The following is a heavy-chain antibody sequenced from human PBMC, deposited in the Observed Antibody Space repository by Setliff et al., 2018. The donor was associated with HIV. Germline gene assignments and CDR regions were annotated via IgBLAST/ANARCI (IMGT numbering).Heavy chain of an antibody. D-gene: IGHD6-13*01. CDR1: GGSISSSSYY. CDR3: ASLSAAAGTAKPPFYYYYYYMDV. CDR2: IYYSGST. Sequence: PSETLSLTCTVSGGSISSSSYYWGWIRQPPGKGLEWIGSIYYSGSTYYNPSLKSRVTISVDTSKNQFSLKLSPVTAADTAVYYCASLSAAAGTAKPPFYYYYYYMDVWGKGTTVTVSS. V-gene: IGHV4-39*07. J-gene: IGHJ6*03.